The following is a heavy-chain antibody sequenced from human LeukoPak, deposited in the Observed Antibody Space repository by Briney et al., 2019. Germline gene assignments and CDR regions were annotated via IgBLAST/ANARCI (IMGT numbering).Heavy chain of an antibody. CDR3: AKDKSQGFDY. Sequence: GGSLRLSCAASGFTFDDYTMHWVRQAPGKGLEWVSLISWDGGSTYYADSVKGRFTISRDTSKNSLYLQMNSLRTEDTALYYCAKDKSQGFDYWGQGTLVTVSS. CDR1: GFTFDDYT. J-gene: IGHJ4*02. CDR2: ISWDGGST. V-gene: IGHV3-43*01.